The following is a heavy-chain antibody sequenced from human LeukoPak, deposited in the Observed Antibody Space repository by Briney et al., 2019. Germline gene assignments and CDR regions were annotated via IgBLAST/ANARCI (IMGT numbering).Heavy chain of an antibody. CDR1: GFTFSSYS. CDR3: ARGHFGVVLDY. D-gene: IGHD3-3*01. V-gene: IGHV3-21*01. CDR2: IRGDSTET. J-gene: IGHJ4*02. Sequence: GGSLRLSCEGSGFTFSSYSMIWVRQAPGKGLEWVSSIRGDSTETRHADSLMGRFTISRDNAKKSLYLQMNSLRAGDTAVYYCARGHFGVVLDYWGQGTLVTVSS.